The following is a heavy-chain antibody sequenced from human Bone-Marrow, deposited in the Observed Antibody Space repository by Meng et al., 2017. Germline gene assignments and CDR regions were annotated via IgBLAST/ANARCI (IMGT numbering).Heavy chain of an antibody. D-gene: IGHD4-17*01. Sequence: GRLVESGGDLVQPGGSLRLSCAASGFTFSSYSMNWVRQAPGKGLEWVAVISHDANYKYYTDSVKGRFTISRDNSNNILYLQMNSLRIEDTTVYYCARESTGRLDYWGQGTLVTVSS. CDR3: ARESTGRLDY. CDR2: ISHDANYK. J-gene: IGHJ4*02. CDR1: GFTFSSYS. V-gene: IGHV3-30*13.